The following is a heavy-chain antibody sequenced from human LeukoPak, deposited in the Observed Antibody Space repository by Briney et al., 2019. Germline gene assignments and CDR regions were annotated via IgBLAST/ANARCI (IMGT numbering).Heavy chain of an antibody. CDR3: AGYGSGYDSDHGRGHYSSSWYLDY. J-gene: IGHJ4*02. D-gene: IGHD6-13*01. Sequence: KPSETLSLTCTVSGGSISSYYWSWIRQPPGKGLEWIGYIYYSGSTNYNPSLKSRVTISVDTSKNQFSLKLSSVTAADTAVYYCAGYGSGYDSDHGRGHYSSSWYLDYWGQGTLVTVSS. CDR2: IYYSGST. CDR1: GGSISSYY. V-gene: IGHV4-59*08.